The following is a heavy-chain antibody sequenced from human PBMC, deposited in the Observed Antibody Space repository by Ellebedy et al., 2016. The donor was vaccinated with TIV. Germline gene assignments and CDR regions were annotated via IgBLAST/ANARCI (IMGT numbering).Heavy chain of an antibody. CDR3: ARLRQSRDRSHWYFDL. CDR1: GGSFSSYY. CDR2: IFMSGSI. Sequence: SETLSLTXTVSGGSFSSYYWSWIRQSAGKGLEWIGRIFMSGSITYNPSLKNRVTMSADASTTQLSLSLSSVTAADTAVYFCARLRQSRDRSHWYFDLWGRGTLVTVSS. D-gene: IGHD1-14*01. V-gene: IGHV4-4*07. J-gene: IGHJ2*01.